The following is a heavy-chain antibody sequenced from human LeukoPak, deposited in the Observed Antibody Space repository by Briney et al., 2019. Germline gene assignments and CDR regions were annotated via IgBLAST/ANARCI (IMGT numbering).Heavy chain of an antibody. V-gene: IGHV3-23*01. CDR3: AKGDQGNSRHYFDY. D-gene: IGHD5-18*01. J-gene: IGHJ4*02. CDR2: TGGSGGSP. CDR1: GFTFSTSA. Sequence: GGSLGLSCAASGFTFSTSAMSWVRQAPGRGLEWASATGGSGGSPYYADSVKGRFTVSRDNSRNTLYLQMSTLRADDTAVYYCAKGDQGNSRHYFDYWGQGTLVTVSS.